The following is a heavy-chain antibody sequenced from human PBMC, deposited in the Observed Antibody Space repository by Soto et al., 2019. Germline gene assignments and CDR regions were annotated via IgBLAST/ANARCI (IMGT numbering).Heavy chain of an antibody. V-gene: IGHV4-59*01. D-gene: IGHD1-1*01. CDR2: IHHSGKS. Sequence: PSETLSLTCAVSGDSISPSYWTWIRQSPGKGLECIGCIHHSGKSNYSPSLRSRVTMSVDTSKNQFSLKLNSLRPDDTAMYYCARDGVSSTDYTWNYGTYFDYWGPGALVTVSS. CDR1: GDSISPSY. CDR3: ARDGVSSTDYTWNYGTYFDY. J-gene: IGHJ4*02.